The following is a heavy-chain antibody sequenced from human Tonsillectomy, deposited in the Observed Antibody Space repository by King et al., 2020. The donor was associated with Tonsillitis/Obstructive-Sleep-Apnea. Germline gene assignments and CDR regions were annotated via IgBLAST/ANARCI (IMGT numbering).Heavy chain of an antibody. Sequence: QLQESGPGLVKPSETLSLTCTVSGGSLSSSSYYWGWIRQPPGKGLEWIGTIYYSGSTYYNPSLKSRVTISVDTSKNQFSLKLSSVTAADTAVYYCEKVAGIAVAGNFDYWGQGTLVTVSS. J-gene: IGHJ4*02. CDR3: EKVAGIAVAGNFDY. V-gene: IGHV4-39*07. D-gene: IGHD6-19*01. CDR2: IYYSGST. CDR1: GGSLSSSSYY.